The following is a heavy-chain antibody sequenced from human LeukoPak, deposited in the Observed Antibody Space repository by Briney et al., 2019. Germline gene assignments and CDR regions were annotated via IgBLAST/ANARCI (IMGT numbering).Heavy chain of an antibody. J-gene: IGHJ5*02. CDR3: ARGVRRSTMMVGAPNWFDP. CDR2: IKHSGST. Sequence: SVTLSFTCAVYAVSFNGYYWIWLAQPPGKELEWIGEIKHSGSTNYNPSLESRVTRSVDTSKNLFSLNLSSVTAADTAGYYCARGVRRSTMMVGAPNWFDPWGQGTLVTVSS. D-gene: IGHD3-22*01. V-gene: IGHV4-34*01. CDR1: AVSFNGYY.